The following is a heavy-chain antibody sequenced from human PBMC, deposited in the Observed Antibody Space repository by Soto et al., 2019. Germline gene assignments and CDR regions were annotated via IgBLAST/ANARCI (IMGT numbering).Heavy chain of an antibody. D-gene: IGHD3-9*01. Sequence: PGGSLRLSCAASGFTFSSYAMHWVRQAPGKGLEWVAVISYDGSNKYYADSVKGRFTISRDNSKNTLYLQMNSLRAEDTAVYHCARSDSFSVDFLGPPRRGGMDVWGQGTTVTVSS. CDR1: GFTFSSYA. CDR3: ARSDSFSVDFLGPPRRGGMDV. J-gene: IGHJ6*02. V-gene: IGHV3-30-3*01. CDR2: ISYDGSNK.